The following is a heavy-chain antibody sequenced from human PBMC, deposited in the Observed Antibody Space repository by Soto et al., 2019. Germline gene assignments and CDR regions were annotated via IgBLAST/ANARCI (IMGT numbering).Heavy chain of an antibody. CDR3: AKDSDFYYSTLYFDY. CDR2: ISGSGGTT. D-gene: IGHD3-22*01. CDR1: GFTFTYA. J-gene: IGHJ4*02. V-gene: IGHV3-23*01. Sequence: EVQLLESGGGLVQPGGSLRLSCAASGFTFTYAMSWARQAPGKGLEWVSAISGSGGTTYYADSVKGRFTVSRDNSKNTLYLQMSSLRAEDTAVYYCAKDSDFYYSTLYFDYWGQGTRVTVSS.